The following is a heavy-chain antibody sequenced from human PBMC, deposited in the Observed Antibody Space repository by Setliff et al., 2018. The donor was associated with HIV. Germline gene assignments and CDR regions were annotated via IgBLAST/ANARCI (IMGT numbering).Heavy chain of an antibody. J-gene: IGHJ4*02. D-gene: IGHD3-10*01. CDR1: GGSISSGGNY. CDR2: IHYSGSS. CDR3: ARDDGSGRHLLDY. Sequence: SETLSLTCTVSGGSISSGGNYWSWIRQYPGKGLEWIGYIHYSGSSNYNPSLKSRVSISVDTSKKQVSLKLNSVTAADTAVYYCARDDGSGRHLLDYWGQGTLVTVSS. V-gene: IGHV4-61*08.